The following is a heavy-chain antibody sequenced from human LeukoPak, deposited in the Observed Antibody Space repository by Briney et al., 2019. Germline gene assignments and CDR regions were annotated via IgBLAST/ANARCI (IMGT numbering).Heavy chain of an antibody. V-gene: IGHV3-9*01. CDR1: GFTFDNYA. J-gene: IGHJ4*02. CDR3: AKDTISRYCSGGSCYSGAPDY. D-gene: IGHD2-15*01. CDR2: ISWSSGTI. Sequence: GGSLRLSCAASGFTFDNYAMHWVRQAPGKGLEWVSGISWSSGTIGYADSVKGRFTISRDNAKNSLYLQMNSLRAEDTALYYCAKDTISRYCSGGSCYSGAPDYWGQGTLVTVSS.